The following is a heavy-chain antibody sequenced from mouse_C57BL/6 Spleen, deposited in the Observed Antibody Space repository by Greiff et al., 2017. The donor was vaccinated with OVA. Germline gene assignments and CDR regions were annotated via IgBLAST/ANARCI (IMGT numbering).Heavy chain of an antibody. CDR3: ARGGFTTVVDYFDY. CDR2: IYPGSGST. D-gene: IGHD1-1*01. Sequence: QVQLQQPGAELVKPGASVKMSCKASGYTFTSYWITWVKQRPGQGLEWIGDIYPGSGSTNYNEKFKSKATLTVDTSSSTAYMQLSSLTSEDSAVYYGARGGFTTVVDYFDYWGQGTTLTVSS. J-gene: IGHJ2*01. V-gene: IGHV1-55*01. CDR1: GYTFTSYW.